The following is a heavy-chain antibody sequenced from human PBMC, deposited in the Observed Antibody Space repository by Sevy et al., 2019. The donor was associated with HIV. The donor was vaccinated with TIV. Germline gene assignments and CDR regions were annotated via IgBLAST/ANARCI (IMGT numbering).Heavy chain of an antibody. D-gene: IGHD5-12*01. V-gene: IGHV3-7*01. Sequence: GGSLRLSCAASGFSFNSYCMNWVRQAPGKGLEWVANIKQDGSEKYYVDSVKGRFTISRDNSQNTLFLQMNTLRAEVRAVYYGAREGSPYDTYYYYYGMDVWGQGTTVTVSS. J-gene: IGHJ6*02. CDR2: IKQDGSEK. CDR1: GFSFNSYC. CDR3: AREGSPYDTYYYYYGMDV.